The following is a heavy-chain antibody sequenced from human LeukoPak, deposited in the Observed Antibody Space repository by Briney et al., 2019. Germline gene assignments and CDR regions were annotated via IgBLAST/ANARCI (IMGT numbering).Heavy chain of an antibody. CDR3: ARPGIAAAGPAFDY. V-gene: IGHV2-5*02. CDR1: GFSLSTSGVG. CDR2: IYWDDDE. Sequence: SGPTLVNPTQTLTVTCTFSGFSLSTSGVGVGWIRQPPGKALEWLALIYWDDDERYSPSLNNRLTITKDTSKNQVVLTMTNMDPVDTATYYCARPGIAAAGPAFDYWGQGTLVTVSS. D-gene: IGHD6-13*01. J-gene: IGHJ4*02.